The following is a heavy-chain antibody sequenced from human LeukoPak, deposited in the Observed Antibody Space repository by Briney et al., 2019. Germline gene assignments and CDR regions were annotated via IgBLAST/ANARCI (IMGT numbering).Heavy chain of an antibody. V-gene: IGHV4-59*08. D-gene: IGHD4-17*01. CDR2: IYYTGST. J-gene: IGHJ4*02. Sequence: PSETLSLTCSVSGGSISSHYWSWVRPPPGKGLEWIGNIYYTGSTNYNPSLKSRVIISIDTSKNQFSLRLSSVTAADTAVYYCAALGDYAVFGLDYWGQGTLVTVSS. CDR3: AALGDYAVFGLDY. CDR1: GGSISSHY.